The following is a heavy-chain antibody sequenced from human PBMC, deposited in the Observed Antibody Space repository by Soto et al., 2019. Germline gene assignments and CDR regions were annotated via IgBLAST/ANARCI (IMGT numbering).Heavy chain of an antibody. D-gene: IGHD6-13*01. J-gene: IGHJ5*02. Sequence: ASVKVSCKASGYTFTSYDINWVRQATGQGLEWMGWMNPNSGNTGYAQKFQGRVTMTRNTSISTAYMELSSLRSEDTAVYYCARRRFRRGSSWNNWFDPWGQGTLVTVSS. V-gene: IGHV1-8*01. CDR3: ARRRFRRGSSWNNWFDP. CDR2: MNPNSGNT. CDR1: GYTFTSYD.